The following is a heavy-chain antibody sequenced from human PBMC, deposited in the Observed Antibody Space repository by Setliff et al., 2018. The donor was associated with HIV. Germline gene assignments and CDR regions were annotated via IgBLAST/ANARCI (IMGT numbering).Heavy chain of an antibody. J-gene: IGHJ4*02. CDR2: IHHSGST. CDR1: GDFSNIQW. Sequence: PSETLSLTCTVSGDFSNIQWWTWMRQSPGLGLQWIGSIHHSGSTYYDPSLKNRVTLSVDTSNNQVSLTLTSVTAADTAVYYCARYSTLTTNFDYWGQGTQVTVSS. CDR3: ARYSTLTTNFDY. D-gene: IGHD4-17*01. V-gene: IGHV4-59*11.